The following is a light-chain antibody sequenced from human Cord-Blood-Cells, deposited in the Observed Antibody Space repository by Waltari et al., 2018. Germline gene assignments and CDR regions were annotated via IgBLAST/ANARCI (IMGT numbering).Light chain of an antibody. CDR1: QSVSSY. J-gene: IGKJ1*01. V-gene: IGKV3-11*01. Sequence: EIVLTQSPATLSLSQGESDTLSCRASQSVSSYLAWYQQKPGQAPRLLIYDASNRATGIPARFSVSVSGTDFTLTISSLEPEDFAVYYCQQRSNWPWTFGQGTKVEIK. CDR2: DAS. CDR3: QQRSNWPWT.